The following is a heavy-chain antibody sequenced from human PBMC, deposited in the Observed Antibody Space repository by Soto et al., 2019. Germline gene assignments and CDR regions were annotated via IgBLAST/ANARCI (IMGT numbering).Heavy chain of an antibody. V-gene: IGHV3-7*01. CDR3: ARVAYYDFWSGYYPALHYYMDV. J-gene: IGHJ6*03. CDR1: GFTFSSYW. CDR2: IKQGGSEK. Sequence: GGSLRLSCAASGFTFSSYWMSWVRQAPGKGLEWVANIKQGGSEKYYVDSVKGRFTISRDNAKNSLYLQMNSLRAEDTAVYYWARVAYYDFWSGYYPALHYYMDVWGKGTTVTVSS. D-gene: IGHD3-3*01.